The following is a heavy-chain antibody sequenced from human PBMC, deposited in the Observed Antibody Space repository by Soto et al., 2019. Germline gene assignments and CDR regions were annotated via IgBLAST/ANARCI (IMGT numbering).Heavy chain of an antibody. CDR3: ARGLRYYYDGSGYYPPLKY. J-gene: IGHJ4*02. D-gene: IGHD3-22*01. CDR1: GFTFSSYS. V-gene: IGHV3-48*02. CDR2: ISSSSSTI. Sequence: GGSLRLSCAASGFTFSSYSMNWVRQAPGKGLEWVSYISSSSSTIYYTDSVKGRFTISRDNAKNSLYLQLNSLRDEDTAVYYCARGLRYYYDGSGYYPPLKYWGQGTLVTVSS.